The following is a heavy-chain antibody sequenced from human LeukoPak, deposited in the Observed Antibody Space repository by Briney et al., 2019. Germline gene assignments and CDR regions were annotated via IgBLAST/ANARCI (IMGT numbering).Heavy chain of an antibody. D-gene: IGHD1-26*01. CDR3: ASIATLFDY. J-gene: IGHJ4*02. V-gene: IGHV4-39*07. Sequence: SETLSLTCTVPGGSISSSSYYWGWIRQPPGKGLEWIGSIYYSGSTYYNPSLKSRVAISVDTSKNQFSLKLSSVTAADTAVYYCASIATLFDYWGQGTLVTVSS. CDR2: IYYSGST. CDR1: GGSISSSSYY.